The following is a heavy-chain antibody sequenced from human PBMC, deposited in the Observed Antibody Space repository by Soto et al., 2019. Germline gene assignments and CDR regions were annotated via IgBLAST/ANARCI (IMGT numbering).Heavy chain of an antibody. J-gene: IGHJ6*02. CDR1: GYTFTSYD. CDR2: MNPNSGNT. D-gene: IGHD2-15*01. Sequence: ASVKVSCKASGYTFTSYDINRVRQATGQGLEWMGWMNPNSGNTGYAQNFQGRVTMTRNTSISTAYMELSSLRSEDTAVYYCARGSYCCGGSCYTFYYSYGLDGWGQGTTVTVAS. CDR3: ARGSYCCGGSCYTFYYSYGLDG. V-gene: IGHV1-8*01.